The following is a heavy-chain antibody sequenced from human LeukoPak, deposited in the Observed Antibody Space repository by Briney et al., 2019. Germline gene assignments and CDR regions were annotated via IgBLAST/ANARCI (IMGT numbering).Heavy chain of an antibody. V-gene: IGHV4-4*07. CDR3: ARDEAGSGYIDY. CDR2: IYISGTT. J-gene: IGHJ4*01. Sequence: SEPLSLTCTVSGGSISSYYWSWIRPPPGKGLEWIGRIYISGTTNYNSSLKSRITMSLDTSKNQLSLKLSSVTAADTAVYYCARDEAGSGYIDYWGQGTLVTVSS. D-gene: IGHD3-22*01. CDR1: GGSISSYY.